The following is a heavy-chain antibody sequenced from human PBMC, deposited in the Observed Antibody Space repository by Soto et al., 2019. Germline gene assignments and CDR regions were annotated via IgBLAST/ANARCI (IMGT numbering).Heavy chain of an antibody. CDR1: GFSFNNAW. CDR3: ATVGYSSSWYRFDH. D-gene: IGHD6-13*01. Sequence: EVQLVESGGGLVKPGGSLRLSCVASGFSFNNAWMDWVRQAPGKGLEWVGRIKRKIDGETTEYAAPVKGRFIISRDDSKNTLYLQMNGLRTEDTALYYWATVGYSSSWYRFDHWGRGTLV. J-gene: IGHJ4*02. CDR2: IKRKIDGETT. V-gene: IGHV3-15*07.